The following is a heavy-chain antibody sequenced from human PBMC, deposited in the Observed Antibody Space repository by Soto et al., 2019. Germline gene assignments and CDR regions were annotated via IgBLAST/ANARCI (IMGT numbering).Heavy chain of an antibody. Sequence: QVQLIQSGAEVKKPGASVKVSCKVSGYTLIELSMHWVRQAPGKGLEWMGCFDPENVDTVYAQKFQGRVTMTEDTSTDTAYMELGSLRSEDTAVYYCATGGFYPLKNFDSWGLGTLVTVSS. V-gene: IGHV1-24*01. CDR1: GYTLIELS. J-gene: IGHJ4*02. CDR2: FDPENVDT. D-gene: IGHD3-3*01. CDR3: ATGGFYPLKNFDS.